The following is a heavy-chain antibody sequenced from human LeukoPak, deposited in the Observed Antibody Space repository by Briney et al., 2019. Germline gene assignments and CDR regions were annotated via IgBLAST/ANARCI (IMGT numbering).Heavy chain of an antibody. Sequence: SETLSLTCTVSDYSISSGYYWGWSRPAPGKGLEWVASSFHSGVTNYNPPLKGRATVSLDTSKNQFSLRLSSVTAADTAVYFCARMGQQLSISYFDFWGQGTLVSVSS. J-gene: IGHJ4*02. V-gene: IGHV4-38-2*02. CDR1: DYSISSGYY. CDR2: SFHSGVT. CDR3: ARMGQQLSISYFDF. D-gene: IGHD6-13*01.